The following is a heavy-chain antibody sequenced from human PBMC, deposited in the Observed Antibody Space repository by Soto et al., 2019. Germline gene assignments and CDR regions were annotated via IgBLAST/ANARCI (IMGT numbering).Heavy chain of an antibody. CDR1: GNTFSSYS. J-gene: IGHJ4*02. Sequence: SVKVSCKASGNTFSSYSFTWVRQAPGKGFELLGGIIPLLGTTDYAQKLQGRVNITADESNTTVYMDLSGLTSEDTAMYYCARGYQPRLPFDFWGQGTLVTVSS. CDR3: ARGYQPRLPFDF. D-gene: IGHD2-2*01. CDR2: IIPLLGTT. V-gene: IGHV1-69*13.